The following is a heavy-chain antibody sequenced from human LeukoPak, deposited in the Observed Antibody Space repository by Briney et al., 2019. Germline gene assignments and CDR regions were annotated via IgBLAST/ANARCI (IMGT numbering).Heavy chain of an antibody. CDR3: AELGITMIGGV. CDR2: IDSSGSTK. J-gene: IGHJ6*04. D-gene: IGHD3-10*02. Sequence: GGSLRLSCAASGFTFSDYYMSWIRQAPGKGLEWLSYIDSSGSTKYYADSVKGRFTISRDNAKNSLYLQVNSLRAEDTAVYYCAELGITMIGGVWGKGTTVTISS. V-gene: IGHV3-11*04. CDR1: GFTFSDYY.